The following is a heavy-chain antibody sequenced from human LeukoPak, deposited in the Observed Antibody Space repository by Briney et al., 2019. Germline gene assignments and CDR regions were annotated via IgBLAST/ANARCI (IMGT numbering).Heavy chain of an antibody. CDR1: GFTLSSYA. V-gene: IGHV3-64*01. Sequence: PGGSLRLSCAASGFTLSSYAMHWVRQAPGKGLEYVSAISSNGGSTYYANSVKGRFTISRYNSKNTLYLQMGSLRAEDMAVYYCARGSSGWHLKDAFDIWGQGTMVTVSS. CDR2: ISSNGGST. CDR3: ARGSSGWHLKDAFDI. D-gene: IGHD6-19*01. J-gene: IGHJ3*02.